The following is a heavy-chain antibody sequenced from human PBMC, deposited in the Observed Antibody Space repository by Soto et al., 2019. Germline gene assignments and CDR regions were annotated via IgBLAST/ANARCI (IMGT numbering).Heavy chain of an antibody. Sequence: SETLSLTCAVYGGSFSGYDWSWIRQPPGKGLEWIGEINHSGSTNYNPSLKSRVTISVDTSKNQFSLKLSSVTAADTAVYYCARGRITMIVVNNWFDPWGQGTLVTVSS. D-gene: IGHD3-22*01. CDR1: GGSFSGYD. V-gene: IGHV4-34*01. J-gene: IGHJ5*02. CDR3: ARGRITMIVVNNWFDP. CDR2: INHSGST.